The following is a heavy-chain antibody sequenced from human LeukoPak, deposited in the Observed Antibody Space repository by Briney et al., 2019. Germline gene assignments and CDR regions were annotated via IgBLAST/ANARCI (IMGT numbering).Heavy chain of an antibody. V-gene: IGHV3-23*01. Sequence: PGGSLRLSCAASGFTFSSYAMSWVRQAPGKGLEWVSAISGSGGSTYYADSVKGRFTISRDDSKNTLYLQMNSLRAEDTALYYCAIWTGSLDYWGQGTLVTVSS. CDR2: ISGSGGST. D-gene: IGHD3-10*01. J-gene: IGHJ4*02. CDR1: GFTFSSYA. CDR3: AIWTGSLDY.